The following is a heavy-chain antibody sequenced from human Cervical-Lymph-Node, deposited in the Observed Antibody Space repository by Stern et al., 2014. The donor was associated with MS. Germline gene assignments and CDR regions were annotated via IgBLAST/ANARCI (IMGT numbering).Heavy chain of an antibody. CDR1: GFTFSNHG. CDR3: ARADPYDLLTASYRDWYFDL. Sequence: EVQLVESGGGLVKPGGSLRLSCADSGFTFSNHGMSWVRQAPGKGLEWISSISRTGTHIHYADAVKGRFAISRDNAKNSLYLQMSSLRAEDTAVYYCARADPYDLLTASYRDWYFDLWGRGTLVTVSP. D-gene: IGHD3-9*01. J-gene: IGHJ2*01. CDR2: ISRTGTHI. V-gene: IGHV3-21*01.